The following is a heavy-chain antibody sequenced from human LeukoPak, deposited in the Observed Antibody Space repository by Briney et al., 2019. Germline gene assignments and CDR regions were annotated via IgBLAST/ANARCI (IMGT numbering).Heavy chain of an antibody. V-gene: IGHV3-23*01. J-gene: IGHJ4*02. D-gene: IGHD3-9*01. Sequence: PGASLRLSCAASGFTFSNYAMSWVRQAPGKGLEWVSAITGSGGNTYYADSVKGRFTISRDNSKNTLYLQMNSLRDEDTAVYYCAKWGGFDVLTGYYVPDFWGQGTLVTVSS. CDR1: GFTFSNYA. CDR3: AKWGGFDVLTGYYVPDF. CDR2: ITGSGGNT.